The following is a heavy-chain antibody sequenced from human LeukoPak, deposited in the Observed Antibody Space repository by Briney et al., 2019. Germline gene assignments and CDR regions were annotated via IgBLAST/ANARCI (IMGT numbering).Heavy chain of an antibody. CDR1: VYTFTSYV. CDR3: ARLQKYSRPLGY. CDR2: IRHNSVDI. J-gene: IGHJ4*02. V-gene: IGHV1-8*01. Sequence: ASVNVSCKASVYTFTSYVINWVRQAARQGLEGLGWIRHNSVDIVYAQKFQCRVNLSRDTSISTAYMELSSLRSEDTAVYYCARLQKYSRPLGYWGQGTLVTVSS. D-gene: IGHD6-6*01.